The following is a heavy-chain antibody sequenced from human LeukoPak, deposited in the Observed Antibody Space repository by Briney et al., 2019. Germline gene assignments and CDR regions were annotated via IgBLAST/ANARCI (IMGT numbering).Heavy chain of an antibody. J-gene: IGHJ6*02. CDR3: ARGGVVGATTAPGYYYGMDV. CDR1: GFTVSSCF. Sequence: GGSLRLSCAASGFTVSSCFMSWVRQAPGKGLEWVSVIYSGGSTFYADSVKGRFTISRDNSKNTLYLQMNSLRAEDTAVYYCARGGVVGATTAPGYYYGMDVWGQGTTVTVSS. D-gene: IGHD1-26*01. CDR2: IYSGGST. V-gene: IGHV3-53*01.